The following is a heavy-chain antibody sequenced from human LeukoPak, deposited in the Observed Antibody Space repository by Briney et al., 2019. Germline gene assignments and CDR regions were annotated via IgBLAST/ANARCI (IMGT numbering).Heavy chain of an antibody. CDR2: IYYSGST. CDR1: GGSISSGDYY. CDR3: ARVRGYSYGPLDY. Sequence: SETLSLTCTVSGGSISSGDYYWSWIRQPPGKGLEWIGYIYYSGSTYYNPSLKSRVTISVDTSKNQFSLKLSSVTAADTAVYYCARVRGYSYGPLDYWGQGTLVIVSS. V-gene: IGHV4-30-4*01. D-gene: IGHD5-18*01. J-gene: IGHJ4*02.